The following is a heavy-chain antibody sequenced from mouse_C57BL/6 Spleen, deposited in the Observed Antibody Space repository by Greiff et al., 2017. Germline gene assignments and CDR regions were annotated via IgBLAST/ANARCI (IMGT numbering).Heavy chain of an antibody. CDR1: GYAFSSSW. Sequence: QVQLQQSGPELVKPGASVKISCKASGYAFSSSWMNWVKQRPGKGLEWIGRIYPGDGDTNYNGKFKGKATLTADKSSSTAYMQLSSLTSEDSAVYFCARYEERGNYDAMDYWGQGTSVTVSS. CDR2: IYPGDGDT. J-gene: IGHJ4*01. V-gene: IGHV1-82*01. D-gene: IGHD2-1*01. CDR3: ARYEERGNYDAMDY.